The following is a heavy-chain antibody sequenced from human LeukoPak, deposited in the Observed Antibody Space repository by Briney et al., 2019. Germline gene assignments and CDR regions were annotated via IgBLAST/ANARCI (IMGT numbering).Heavy chain of an antibody. Sequence: SETLSLTCTVSGGSISDYYWSWIRQPAGKGLRWIGRIFPGGTTDYNPSLKSRLTMSVDTSMNQFSLKLSSVTAADTAVYFCARVGDHGDYVYLDYWGQGSLVTVSS. D-gene: IGHD4-17*01. J-gene: IGHJ4*02. CDR2: IFPGGTT. CDR1: GGSISDYY. V-gene: IGHV4-4*07. CDR3: ARVGDHGDYVYLDY.